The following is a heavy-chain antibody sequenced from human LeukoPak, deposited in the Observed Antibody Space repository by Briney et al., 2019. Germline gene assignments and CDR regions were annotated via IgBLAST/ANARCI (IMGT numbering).Heavy chain of an antibody. CDR3: ARVAVRGVIIVSLEYFDY. CDR2: IYHSGST. CDR1: GYSISSGYY. J-gene: IGHJ4*02. D-gene: IGHD3-10*01. Sequence: PSETLSLACTVSGYSISSGYYWGWIRQPPGKGLEWIGSIYHSGSTYYNPSLKSRVTISVDTSKNQFSLKLSSVTAADTAVYYCARVAVRGVIIVSLEYFDYWGQGTLVTVSS. V-gene: IGHV4-38-2*02.